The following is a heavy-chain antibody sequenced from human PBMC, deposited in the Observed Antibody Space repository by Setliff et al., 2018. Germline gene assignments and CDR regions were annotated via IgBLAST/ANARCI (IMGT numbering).Heavy chain of an antibody. CDR2: IYHSGQT. D-gene: IGHD6-13*01. V-gene: IGHV4-38-2*02. CDR1: GGAVSGYY. CDR3: ARGGLAAAATH. J-gene: IGHJ4*02. Sequence: SETLSLTCSVSGGAVSGYYWGWFRQPPGKGLEWIGSIYHSGQTFYNPSLKSRATLSVDTSKSQFSLRLTSVPAADTAVYYCARGGLAAAATHWGQGTLVTVSS.